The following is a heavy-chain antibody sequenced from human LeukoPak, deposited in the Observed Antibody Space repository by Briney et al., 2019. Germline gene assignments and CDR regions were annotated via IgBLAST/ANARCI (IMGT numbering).Heavy chain of an antibody. V-gene: IGHV1-24*01. D-gene: IGHD4-23*01. CDR3: ATGVGGVVTQEGFDY. Sequence: ASVKVSCKVSGYTLTELSMHWVRQAPGKGLEWMGGFDPEDGETIYAQKFQGRVTMTEDTSTDPAYMELSSLRSEDTAVYYCATGVGGVVTQEGFDYWGQGTLVTVSS. J-gene: IGHJ4*02. CDR1: GYTLTELS. CDR2: FDPEDGET.